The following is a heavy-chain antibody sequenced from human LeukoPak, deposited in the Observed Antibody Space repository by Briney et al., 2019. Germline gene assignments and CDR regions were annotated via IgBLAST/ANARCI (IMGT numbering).Heavy chain of an antibody. CDR3: ARRLWFGELLWSGGFDY. CDR1: GGSISSGDYY. D-gene: IGHD3-10*01. J-gene: IGHJ4*02. CDR2: IYYSGST. V-gene: IGHV4-30-4*01. Sequence: SETLSLTCTVSGGSISSGDYYWSWIRQPPGKGLEWIGYIYYSGSTYYNPSLKSRVTISVDTSKNQFSLKLSSVTAADTAVYYCARRLWFGELLWSGGFDYWGQGTLVTVSS.